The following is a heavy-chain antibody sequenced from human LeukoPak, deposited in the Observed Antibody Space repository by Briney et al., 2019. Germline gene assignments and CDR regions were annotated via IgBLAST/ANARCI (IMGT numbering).Heavy chain of an antibody. CDR2: IYYSGST. J-gene: IGHJ4*02. CDR3: ARPRAGIDAFDI. D-gene: IGHD3-16*01. Sequence: SETLSLTCTVSGGSLSSSSYYWGWIRQPPGTGLEWIGSIYYSGSTYYNPSLKSRVTISVDTSKNQFSLKLSSVTAADTAVYYCARPRAGIDAFDIWGQGTLVTVSS. CDR1: GGSLSSSSYY. V-gene: IGHV4-39*01.